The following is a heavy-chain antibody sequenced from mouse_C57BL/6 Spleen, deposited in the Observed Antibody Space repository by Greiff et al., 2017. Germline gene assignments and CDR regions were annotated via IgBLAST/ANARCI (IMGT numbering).Heavy chain of an antibody. Sequence: EVQLQQSGPVLVKPGASVKMSCKASGYTFTDYYMNWVKQSHGKSLEWIGVINPYNGGTSYNQKFKGKATLTVDKSSSTAYMELNSLTSEDSAVYYCARDPPYDGLYYYAMDYWGQGTSVTVSS. CDR2: INPYNGGT. V-gene: IGHV1-19*01. D-gene: IGHD1-1*01. CDR3: ARDPPYDGLYYYAMDY. CDR1: GYTFTDYY. J-gene: IGHJ4*01.